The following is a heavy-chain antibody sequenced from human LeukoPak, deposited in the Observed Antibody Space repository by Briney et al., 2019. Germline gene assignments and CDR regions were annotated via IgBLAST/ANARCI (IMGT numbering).Heavy chain of an antibody. D-gene: IGHD2-2*01. CDR1: GYTFTSYG. Sequence: ASVKVSCKASGYTFTSYGISWVRQASGQGLEWMGWISAYNGNTNYAQKLQGRVTMTTDTSTSTAYMELRSLRSDDTAVYYCARTYCSSTSCYIYYYYYGMDVWGKGTTVTVSS. V-gene: IGHV1-18*04. J-gene: IGHJ6*04. CDR2: ISAYNGNT. CDR3: ARTYCSSTSCYIYYYYYGMDV.